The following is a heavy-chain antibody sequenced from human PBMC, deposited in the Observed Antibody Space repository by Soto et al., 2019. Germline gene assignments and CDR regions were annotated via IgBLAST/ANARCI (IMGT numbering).Heavy chain of an antibody. Sequence: GGSLRLSCAASGFTFSSYSMNWVRQAPGKGLEWVSSISSSSSYIYYADSVKGRFTISRDNTKNSLYLQMNSLRAEDTAVYYCARDYYCSSTSCPPLFDYWGQGTLVTVSS. V-gene: IGHV3-21*01. J-gene: IGHJ4*02. CDR2: ISSSSSYI. CDR1: GFTFSSYS. D-gene: IGHD2-2*01. CDR3: ARDYYCSSTSCPPLFDY.